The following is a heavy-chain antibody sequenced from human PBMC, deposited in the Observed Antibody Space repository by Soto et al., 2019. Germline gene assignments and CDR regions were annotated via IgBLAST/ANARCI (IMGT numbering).Heavy chain of an antibody. CDR2: IKRDGSVK. V-gene: IGHV3-7*04. J-gene: IGHJ3*01. Sequence: EVQLVESGGGLVQPGGSLRLSCVASGFTFSNYWMAWVRQAPGKGLEWVANIKRDGSVKNFADAVGGRFTISRDNAENSLYLHMNRLSGETTVVYYCATDDTYCDGSGCYDVFDVWGQGTMVAVSS. CDR3: ATDDTYCDGSGCYDVFDV. D-gene: IGHD3-22*01. CDR1: GFTFSNYW.